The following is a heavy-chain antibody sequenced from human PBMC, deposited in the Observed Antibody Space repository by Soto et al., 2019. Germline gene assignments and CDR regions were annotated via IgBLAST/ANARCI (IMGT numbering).Heavy chain of an antibody. CDR3: ATAYRGYEAEAPDV. J-gene: IGHJ3*01. Sequence: QGQLVQSGAEVKRPGSSVKVSCKPSGGTFSSLSITWVRQAPGQGLQWVGAIVPIFGTTNYAQKFQDRVAISADKSTTTAYMELSSLRSEDTAVYYCATAYRGYEAEAPDVWGQGTKVTVSS. V-gene: IGHV1-69*06. CDR2: IVPIFGTT. D-gene: IGHD5-12*01. CDR1: GGTFSSLS.